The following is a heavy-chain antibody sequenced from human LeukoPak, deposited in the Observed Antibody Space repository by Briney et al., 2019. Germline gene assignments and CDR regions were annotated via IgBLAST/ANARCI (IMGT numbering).Heavy chain of an antibody. CDR3: SRGGRSSSSSGTTYYHYGLDV. CDR2: IYSGGNT. D-gene: IGHD6-6*01. J-gene: IGHJ6*02. CDR1: GFTISSNY. Sequence: GGSLRLSCAASGFTISSNYMKWVRQAPGKGVEWVSLIYSGGNTYYADSGKGRFTVSRDNSKNTLFLHMNSLRAEDTDVYYCSRGGRSSSSSGTTYYHYGLDVWGQGTTVTVSS. V-gene: IGHV3-53*05.